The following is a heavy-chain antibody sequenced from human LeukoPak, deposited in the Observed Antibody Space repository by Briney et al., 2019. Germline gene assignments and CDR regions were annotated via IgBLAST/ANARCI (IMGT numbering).Heavy chain of an antibody. V-gene: IGHV4-4*02. D-gene: IGHD1-7*01. J-gene: IGHJ4*02. CDR2: IYHSGST. Sequence: PSETLSLTCAVSGDSISSSNWWSWVRQPPGKGLEWIGEIYHSGSTNYNPSLKSRVTISVDKSKNQFSLKLSSVTAADTAVYYCAREYGIGNWNFVDYWGQGTLVTVSS. CDR3: AREYGIGNWNFVDY. CDR1: GDSISSSNW.